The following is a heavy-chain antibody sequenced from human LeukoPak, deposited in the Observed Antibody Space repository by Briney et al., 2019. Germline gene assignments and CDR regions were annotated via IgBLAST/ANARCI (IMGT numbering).Heavy chain of an antibody. CDR1: GFTFNSYT. D-gene: IGHD7-27*01. CDR2: ITTSDGNT. Sequence: GGSLRLSCAASGFTFNSYTMSWVRQAPGKGLEWVSTITTSDGNTYYADSVKGRFTVSRDNSKNTLFLQMNSLRAEDTAVYYCAKDGGLWVSAHWGDSWGRGTLVTVSS. CDR3: AKDGGLWVSAHWGDS. J-gene: IGHJ4*02. V-gene: IGHV3-23*01.